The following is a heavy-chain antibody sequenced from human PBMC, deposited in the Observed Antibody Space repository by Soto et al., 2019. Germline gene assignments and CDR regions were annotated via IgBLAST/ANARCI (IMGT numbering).Heavy chain of an antibody. J-gene: IGHJ3*02. CDR2: IYYSGST. Sequence: PSETLSLTCTVSGGSISSYYWSWIRQPPGKGLEWIGYIYYSGSTNYNPSLKSRVTISVDTSKNQFSLKLTSVTAADTAIYYCARLGSSGWLNAFDIWGQGTVVTVSS. CDR3: ARLGSSGWLNAFDI. D-gene: IGHD6-19*01. CDR1: GGSISSYY. V-gene: IGHV4-59*01.